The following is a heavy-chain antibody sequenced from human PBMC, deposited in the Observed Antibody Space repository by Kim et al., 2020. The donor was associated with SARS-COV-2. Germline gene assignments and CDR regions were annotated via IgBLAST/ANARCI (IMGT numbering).Heavy chain of an antibody. CDR2: INHSGGT. D-gene: IGHD1-26*01. J-gene: IGHJ6*02. V-gene: IGHV4-34*01. Sequence: SETLSLTCAVYGGSFSGYYWTWIRQPPGRGLEWIGEINHSGGTNYNPSLKSRVTVSVDTSKSQFSLILTSVTAADTAKYYCARGYAGLGYYGYYGMDVWGQGTTVIVSS. CDR1: GGSFSGYY. CDR3: ARGYAGLGYYGYYGMDV.